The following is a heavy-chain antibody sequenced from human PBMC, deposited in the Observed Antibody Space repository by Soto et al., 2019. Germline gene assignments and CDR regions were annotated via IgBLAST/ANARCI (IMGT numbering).Heavy chain of an antibody. CDR2: INAGNGNT. V-gene: IGHV1-3*01. J-gene: IGHJ3*02. D-gene: IGHD3-9*01. Sequence: ASVKVSCKASGYTFTSYAMHWVRQAPGQRLEWMGWINAGNGNTKYSQKFQGRATITRDTSASTAYMELSSLRSEDTAVYYCARVDPRYFDWLRAFDIWGQGTMVTVSS. CDR1: GYTFTSYA. CDR3: ARVDPRYFDWLRAFDI.